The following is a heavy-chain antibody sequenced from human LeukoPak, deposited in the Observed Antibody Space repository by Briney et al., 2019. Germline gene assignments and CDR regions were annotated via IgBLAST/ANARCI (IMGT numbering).Heavy chain of an antibody. Sequence: SETLSLTCTVSGGSISSYYWSWIRQPPGKGLEWIGYIYYSGSTNYNPSLKSRVTISVDTSKNQFSLKLSSVTAADTAVYYCARGLTGTTLGAFDIWGQGTMVTVSS. V-gene: IGHV4-59*01. CDR1: GGSISSYY. J-gene: IGHJ3*02. CDR3: ARGLTGTTLGAFDI. D-gene: IGHD1-7*01. CDR2: IYYSGST.